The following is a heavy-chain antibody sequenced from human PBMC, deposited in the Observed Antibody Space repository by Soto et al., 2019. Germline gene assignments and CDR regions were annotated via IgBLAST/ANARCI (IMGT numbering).Heavy chain of an antibody. CDR3: ARGFCSSGSCQNYFDY. CDR1: GFTFSGYG. J-gene: IGHJ4*02. Sequence: EVQLVESGGGLVQAGGSLRLSCAASGFTFSGYGMHWVRQAAGESLEWVSSITYSNNYVSYADSVKGRFTISRDNANFSLFLHMNSLRAEDTAVYYCARGFCSSGSCQNYFDYWGQGTLVTVSS. V-gene: IGHV3-21*01. CDR2: ITYSNNYV. D-gene: IGHD2-15*01.